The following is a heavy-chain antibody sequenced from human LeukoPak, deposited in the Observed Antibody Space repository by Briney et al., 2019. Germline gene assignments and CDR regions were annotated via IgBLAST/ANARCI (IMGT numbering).Heavy chain of an antibody. D-gene: IGHD3-10*01. CDR2: ISAYNGNT. Sequence: ASVKVSCKASGYTFTSYGISWVRQAPGQGLEWMGWISAYNGNTNYAQKLQGRVTMTTDTSTSTAYMELRSLRSDDTAVYYCARAGVTMVRGVTAAFDIWGQGTMVTVSS. J-gene: IGHJ3*02. V-gene: IGHV1-18*01. CDR3: ARAGVTMVRGVTAAFDI. CDR1: GYTFTSYG.